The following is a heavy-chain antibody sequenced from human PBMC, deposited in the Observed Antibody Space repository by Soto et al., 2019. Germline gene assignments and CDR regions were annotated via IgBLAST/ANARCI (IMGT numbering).Heavy chain of an antibody. D-gene: IGHD2-2*01. CDR2: INPSGGST. Sequence: ASVKVSCKASGYTFTSYYMHWVRQAPGQGLEWMGIINPSGGSTSYAQKFQGRVTMTRDTSTSTVYMELSSLRSEDTAVYYCARDGAADIVVVPAALSYYYYYMDVWGKGTTVTVSS. J-gene: IGHJ6*03. CDR3: ARDGAADIVVVPAALSYYYYYMDV. V-gene: IGHV1-46*03. CDR1: GYTFTSYY.